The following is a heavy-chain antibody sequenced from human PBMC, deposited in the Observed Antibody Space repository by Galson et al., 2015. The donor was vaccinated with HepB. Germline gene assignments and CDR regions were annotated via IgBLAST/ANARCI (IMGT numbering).Heavy chain of an antibody. J-gene: IGHJ6*02. D-gene: IGHD2-21*02. CDR2: IVVGSGNT. V-gene: IGHV1-58*01. Sequence: SVKVSCKASGFTFTSSAVQWVRQARGQRLEWIGWIVVGSGNTNYAQKFQERVTITRDMSTSTAYMELSSLRSEDTAVYYCAAETAYHYYYYYGMDVWGQGTTVTVSS. CDR3: AAETAYHYYYYYGMDV. CDR1: GFTFTSSA.